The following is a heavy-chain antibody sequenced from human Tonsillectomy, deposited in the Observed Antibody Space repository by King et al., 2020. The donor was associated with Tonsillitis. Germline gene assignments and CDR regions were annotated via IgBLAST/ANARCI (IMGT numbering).Heavy chain of an antibody. V-gene: IGHV1-46*01. Sequence: QLVQSGAEVKKPGASVKVSCKASGFTFTSYLLHWVRQAPGQGLEWLGIVNPSGGGTTYAQKFQGRVTMTRDTSTSTVYMELSSLRSEDTAVYYCARGGARLWIHYLDYWGQGTLVTVSS. CDR2: VNPSGGGT. D-gene: IGHD5-18*01. CDR3: ARGGARLWIHYLDY. J-gene: IGHJ4*02. CDR1: GFTFTSYL.